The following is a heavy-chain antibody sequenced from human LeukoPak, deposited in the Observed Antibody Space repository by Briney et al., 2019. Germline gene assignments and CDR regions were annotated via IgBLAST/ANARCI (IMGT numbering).Heavy chain of an antibody. CDR3: ARSDYGGDQTYDAFDL. Sequence: PSETLSLTCTVSGGSISSYYWSWIRQPAGKGLEWIGRIYTSGSNNYNPSLQSRVTMSLDTYKKQLSLKLTSVTAADTAVYYCARSDYGGDQTYDAFDLWGKGTMVTVSS. D-gene: IGHD4-23*01. CDR1: GGSISSYY. J-gene: IGHJ3*01. V-gene: IGHV4-4*07. CDR2: IYTSGSN.